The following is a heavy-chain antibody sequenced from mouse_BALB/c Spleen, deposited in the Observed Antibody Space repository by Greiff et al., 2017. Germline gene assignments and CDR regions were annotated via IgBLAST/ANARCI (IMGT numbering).Heavy chain of an antibody. CDR1: GYAFSSYW. Sequence: VKLQESGAELVRPGSSVKISCKASGYAFSSYWMNWVKQRPGQGLEWIGQIYPGDGDTNYNGKFKGKATLTADKSSSTAYMQLSSLTSEDSAVYFCARNDFRYGGRSYAMDYWGQGTSVTVSS. V-gene: IGHV1-80*01. J-gene: IGHJ4*01. D-gene: IGHD2-14*01. CDR2: IYPGDGDT. CDR3: ARNDFRYGGRSYAMDY.